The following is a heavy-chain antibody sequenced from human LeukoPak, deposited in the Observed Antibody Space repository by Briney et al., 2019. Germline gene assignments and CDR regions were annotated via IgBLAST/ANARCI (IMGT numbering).Heavy chain of an antibody. CDR1: GFTFSSYG. V-gene: IGHV3-30*18. CDR3: AKTPSPESAYCSSTSCYGRRYYYYYYMDV. J-gene: IGHJ6*03. CDR2: ISYDGSNK. Sequence: GGSLRLSCAASGFTFSSYGMHWVRQAPGKGLEWVAVISYDGSNKYYADSVKGRFTISRDNSKNTLYLQMNSLRAEDTAVYYCAKTPSPESAYCSSTSCYGRRYYYYYYMDVWGKGTTVTVSS. D-gene: IGHD2-2*01.